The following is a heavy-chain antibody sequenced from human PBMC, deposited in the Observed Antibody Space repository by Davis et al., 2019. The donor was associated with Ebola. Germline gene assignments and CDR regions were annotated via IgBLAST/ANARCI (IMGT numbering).Heavy chain of an antibody. V-gene: IGHV3-23*05. CDR2: INPTGSRT. CDR1: GFTFSSYW. D-gene: IGHD3-16*01. J-gene: IGHJ4*02. CDR3: TRASMVTFGGVMGRPDY. Sequence: GESLKISCAASGFTFSSYWMTWVRQAPGKGLEWVSTINPTGSRTYYADSVKGRFTISRDNSKSTLYLQMNSLRAEDTALYYCTRASMVTFGGVMGRPDYWGQGTLVTVSS.